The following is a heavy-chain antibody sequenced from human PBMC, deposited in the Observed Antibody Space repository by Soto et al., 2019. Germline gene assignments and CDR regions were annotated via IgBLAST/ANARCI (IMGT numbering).Heavy chain of an antibody. V-gene: IGHV4-39*01. J-gene: IGHJ4*02. Sequence: QLQLQESGPGLVKPSETLSLTCTVSGGSISSSSYYWGWIRQPPGKGLEWIGSIYYSGSTYYNPSLKSRVTISVDTSKNQFSLKLSSVTAADTAVYYCARPLPSGDGSGYYFDYWGQGTLVTVSS. D-gene: IGHD5-12*01. CDR1: GGSISSSSYY. CDR3: ARPLPSGDGSGYYFDY. CDR2: IYYSGST.